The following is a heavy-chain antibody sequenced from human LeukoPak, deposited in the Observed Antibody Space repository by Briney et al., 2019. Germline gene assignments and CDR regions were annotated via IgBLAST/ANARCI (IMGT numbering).Heavy chain of an antibody. V-gene: IGHV3-30*18. J-gene: IGHJ5*02. Sequence: PGRSLRLSCAASGFTFSSYGMHWVRQAPGKGLEWVAVISYDGSNKYYADSVKGRFTISRDNSKNTLYLQMNSLRAEDTAVYYFAKDPVRFCSSTSCLFNWFDPWGQGTLVTVSS. D-gene: IGHD2-2*01. CDR2: ISYDGSNK. CDR1: GFTFSSYG. CDR3: AKDPVRFCSSTSCLFNWFDP.